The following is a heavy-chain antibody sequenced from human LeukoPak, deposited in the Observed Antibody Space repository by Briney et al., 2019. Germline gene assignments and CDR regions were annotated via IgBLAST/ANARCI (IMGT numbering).Heavy chain of an antibody. CDR3: AKGHAPFYDSSLYYAHY. CDR2: ISYDGSNK. J-gene: IGHJ4*02. V-gene: IGHV3-30*18. CDR1: GFTFSSYG. D-gene: IGHD3-22*01. Sequence: PGRSLRLSCAASGFTFSSYGMHWVRQAPGKGLEWVALISYDGSNKYYADSVKGRFTISRDNSKNTLYLQMNSLRAEHTAVYYCAKGHAPFYDSSLYYAHYWGQGTLVTVSS.